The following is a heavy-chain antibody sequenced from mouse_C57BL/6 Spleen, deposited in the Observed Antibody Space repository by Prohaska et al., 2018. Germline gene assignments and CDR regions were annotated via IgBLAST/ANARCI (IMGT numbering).Heavy chain of an antibody. CDR3: ARAGNYYGSSLAY. CDR2: IDPSDSET. Sequence: QVQLQQPGAELVRPGSSVKLSCKASGYTFTSYWMHWVKQRPIQGLEWIGNIDPSDSETHYNQKFKDKATLTVDKSASTAYMQLSSLTSEDSAVYYCARAGNYYGSSLAYWGQGTLVTVYA. CDR1: GYTFTSYW. V-gene: IGHV1-52*01. D-gene: IGHD1-1*01. J-gene: IGHJ3*01.